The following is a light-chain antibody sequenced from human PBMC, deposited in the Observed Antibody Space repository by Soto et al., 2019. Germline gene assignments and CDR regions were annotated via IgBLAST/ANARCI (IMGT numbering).Light chain of an antibody. J-gene: IGKJ5*01. Sequence: EIVLTQSPATLSLSPGERATLSCRASQSVSSYLAWYQQKPGQAPRLLIYDASNRATGIPARFSGSGSGTDFTLTISSLEPEDFGVYYCQQRGNWPPITFGQGTRLETK. V-gene: IGKV3-11*01. CDR2: DAS. CDR3: QQRGNWPPIT. CDR1: QSVSSY.